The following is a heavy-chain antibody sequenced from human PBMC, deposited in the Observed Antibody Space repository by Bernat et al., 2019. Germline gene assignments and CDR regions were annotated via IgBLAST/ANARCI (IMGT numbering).Heavy chain of an antibody. CDR1: GFTFSSYG. D-gene: IGHD5-18*01. Sequence: VQLVESGGGLVQPGGSLRLSCAASGFTFSSYGMHWVRQAPGKGLEWVAVISYDGSNKYYADSVKGRFTISRDNSKNTLYLQMNSLRAEDTAVYYCAKDKDTAMVPYFDYWGQGTLVTVSS. V-gene: IGHV3-30*18. CDR3: AKDKDTAMVPYFDY. CDR2: ISYDGSNK. J-gene: IGHJ4*02.